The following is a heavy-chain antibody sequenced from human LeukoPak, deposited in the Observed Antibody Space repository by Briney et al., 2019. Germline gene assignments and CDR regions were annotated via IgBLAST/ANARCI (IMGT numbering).Heavy chain of an antibody. D-gene: IGHD1-26*01. CDR3: ATGSYLWGGMDV. CDR2: ISAYNGNT. CDR1: GYTFTSYG. J-gene: IGHJ6*02. Sequence: ATVKVSCKASGYTFTSYGINWVRQAPGQGLEWMGWISAYNGNTNYAQKLQGRVTMTTDTSTRTGYMELRSLRSDDAAVYYCATGSYLWGGMDVWGQGTTVIVSS. V-gene: IGHV1-18*01.